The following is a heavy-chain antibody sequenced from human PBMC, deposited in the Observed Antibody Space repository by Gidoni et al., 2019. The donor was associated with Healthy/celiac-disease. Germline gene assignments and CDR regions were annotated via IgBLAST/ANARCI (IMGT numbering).Heavy chain of an antibody. V-gene: IGHV3-49*05. CDR2: IRSKAYGGTT. J-gene: IGHJ5*02. CDR1: GFPFGDSA. CDR3: TRVKAVVPAPDWFDP. Sequence: EVQLVESGGGLVTPGRSLRLSCTASGFPFGDSAMSWFRQAPGKGLEWVGFIRSKAYGGTTEYAASVKGRFTISRDDSKSIAYLQMNSLKTEDTAVYYCTRVKAVVPAPDWFDPWGQGTLVTVSS. D-gene: IGHD2-2*01.